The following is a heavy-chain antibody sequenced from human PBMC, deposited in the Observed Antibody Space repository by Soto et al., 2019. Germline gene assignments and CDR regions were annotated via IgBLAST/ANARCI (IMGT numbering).Heavy chain of an antibody. D-gene: IGHD3-10*01. CDR2: IYPGDSDT. J-gene: IGHJ6*02. V-gene: IGHV5-51*01. Sequence: PGESLKISCKGSGYSFTSYWIGWVRQMPGKGLEWMGIIYPGDSDTRYSPSFQGQVTISADKSISTAYLQWSSLKASDTAMYYCARWVGSGGSGSYSPSEYYGMDVWGQGTTVTVSS. CDR3: ARWVGSGGSGSYSPSEYYGMDV. CDR1: GYSFTSYW.